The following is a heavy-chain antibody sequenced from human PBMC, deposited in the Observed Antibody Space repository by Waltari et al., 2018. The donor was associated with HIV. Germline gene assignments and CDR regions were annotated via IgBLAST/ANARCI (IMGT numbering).Heavy chain of an antibody. V-gene: IGHV1-18*01. CDR3: ARGVSIVRGVMIRGHMDV. Sequence: VQLVQSGAEMRKPGASVKVSCRASGYTFSAYTISWVRQAPGQGLEWMGWISGYNGNTNNAQKLQGRVNMTTDTSTSTAHMELRSLRSDDTAVYYCARGVSIVRGVMIRGHMDVWGQGTTVTVSS. CDR1: GYTFSAYT. CDR2: ISGYNGNT. J-gene: IGHJ6*02. D-gene: IGHD3-10*01.